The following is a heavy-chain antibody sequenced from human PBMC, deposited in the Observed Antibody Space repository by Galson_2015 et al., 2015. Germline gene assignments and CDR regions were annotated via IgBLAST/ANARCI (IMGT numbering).Heavy chain of an antibody. CDR2: INSDGSDT. Sequence: SLRLSCAVSGFTFSSYWMHWVRQAPGKGLVWVSRINSDGSDTTYADSVRGRFTISRDNAKNTLFLQMNGLRAEDTAVYYCARVRQTDGLLDYWGQGTLVTV. J-gene: IGHJ4*02. CDR3: ARVRQTDGLLDY. V-gene: IGHV3-74*01. D-gene: IGHD2-15*01. CDR1: GFTFSSYW.